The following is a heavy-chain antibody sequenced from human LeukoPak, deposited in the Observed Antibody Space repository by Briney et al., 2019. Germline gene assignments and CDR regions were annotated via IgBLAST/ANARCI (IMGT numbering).Heavy chain of an antibody. J-gene: IGHJ5*02. Sequence: PSETLSLTCTVSGGSISSYYWSWIRQPPGEGLDWIGYIDYSGSTNYSPSLKSRVTISVDTSKNQFSLSLSSVIAADTAVYYCARSGPSGSYYNWFDPWGQGTLVTVSS. D-gene: IGHD1-26*01. CDR3: ARSGPSGSYYNWFDP. CDR1: GGSISSYY. CDR2: IDYSGST. V-gene: IGHV4-59*01.